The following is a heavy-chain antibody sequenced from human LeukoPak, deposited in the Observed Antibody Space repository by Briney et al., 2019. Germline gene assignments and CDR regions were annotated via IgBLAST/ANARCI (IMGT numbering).Heavy chain of an antibody. D-gene: IGHD3-16*01. CDR1: GGSISSYY. Sequence: SETLSLTCTVSGGSISSYYWSWIRQPPGKGLEWIGYIYYSGSTNYNPSLKSRVTISVDTSKNQFSLKLSSVTAADTDVYYCARSRGDDAFDIWGQGTMVTVSS. CDR3: ARSRGDDAFDI. V-gene: IGHV4-59*01. CDR2: IYYSGST. J-gene: IGHJ3*02.